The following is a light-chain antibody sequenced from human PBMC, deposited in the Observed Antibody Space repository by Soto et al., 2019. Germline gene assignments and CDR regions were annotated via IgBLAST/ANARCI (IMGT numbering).Light chain of an antibody. CDR3: QQYGSSPYT. CDR1: QSVISNY. CDR2: GAT. Sequence: EIVLTQSPGTLSLSPGERATLSCRASQSVISNYLAWYQQKPGQAPRLLIYGATTRATGIPDRFSGSGSGTDFTLTISRLEPEDFAVYYCQQYGSSPYTFGQGTKLEIK. V-gene: IGKV3-20*01. J-gene: IGKJ2*01.